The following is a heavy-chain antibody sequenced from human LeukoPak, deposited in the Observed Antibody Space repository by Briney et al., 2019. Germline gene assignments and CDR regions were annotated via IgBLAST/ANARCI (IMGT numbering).Heavy chain of an antibody. J-gene: IGHJ4*02. D-gene: IGHD6-19*01. V-gene: IGHV4-38-2*02. CDR1: GYSISSGYY. CDR2: IYHSGST. Sequence: PSETLSLTCTVSGYSISSGYYWGWIRQPPGKGLEWIGSIYHSGSTYYNPSLKSRVTISVDTSKNQFSLKLSSVTAADTAVYYCARGLAVDHKIKDYWGQGTLVTVSS. CDR3: ARGLAVDHKIKDY.